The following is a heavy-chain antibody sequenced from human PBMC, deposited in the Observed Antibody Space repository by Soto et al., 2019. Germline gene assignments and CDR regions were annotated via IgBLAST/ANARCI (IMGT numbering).Heavy chain of an antibody. J-gene: IGHJ5*02. Sequence: SETLSLTCTVSGGSVSPYYWSWIRQSPGKGLEWIGYIYYSGSTYYNPSLKSRVTISVDTSKNQFSLKLSSVTAADTAVYYCARTYYYGSGSYWNNWFDPWGQGTLVTVSS. CDR3: ARTYYYGSGSYWNNWFDP. D-gene: IGHD3-10*01. CDR1: GGSVSPYY. CDR2: IYYSGST. V-gene: IGHV4-59*06.